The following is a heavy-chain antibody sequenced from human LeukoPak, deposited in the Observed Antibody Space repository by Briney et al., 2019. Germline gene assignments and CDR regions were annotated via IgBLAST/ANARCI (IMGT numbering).Heavy chain of an antibody. CDR3: ARGYCGGGSCPLDY. J-gene: IGHJ4*02. CDR2: ISSNGGST. CDR1: GFTFSSYA. D-gene: IGHD2-15*01. V-gene: IGHV3-64*02. Sequence: GGSLRLSCAASGFTFSSYAMHWVRQAPGKGLEYVSAISSNGGSTYYADSVKGRFTISRDNSKNTLYLQMGSLRAEDMAVYYCARGYCGGGSCPLDYWGQGTLVTVSS.